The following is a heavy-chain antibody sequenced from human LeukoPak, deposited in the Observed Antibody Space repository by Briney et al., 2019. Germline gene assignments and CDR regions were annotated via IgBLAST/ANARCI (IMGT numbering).Heavy chain of an antibody. CDR3: ARAETLAAIYFDF. J-gene: IGHJ4*02. V-gene: IGHV4-59*01. Sequence: SETLSLTCGVSGGSISPYYWSWFRQPPGKGLEWIGYIFHSGITTYNPSLKSRVTISLDSSKNQFFLRLTSVTAADTAMYYCARAETLAAIYFDFWGQGSLVTVSS. CDR2: IFHSGIT. CDR1: GGSISPYY. D-gene: IGHD6-25*01.